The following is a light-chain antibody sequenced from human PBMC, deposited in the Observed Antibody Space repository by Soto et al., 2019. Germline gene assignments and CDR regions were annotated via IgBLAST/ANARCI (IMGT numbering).Light chain of an antibody. CDR1: QSVSSRS. V-gene: IGKV3-20*01. CDR3: QQYDSSPRT. J-gene: IGKJ1*01. CDR2: GAS. Sequence: EILVNKSPSMLTLSPGARATLSCRASQSVSSRSLAWYQQKPGQAPRLLVSGASSRATDIPDRFSGSGSGTDFTLTISGLEPEDFAVYFCQQYDSSPRTFGQGTRVEIK.